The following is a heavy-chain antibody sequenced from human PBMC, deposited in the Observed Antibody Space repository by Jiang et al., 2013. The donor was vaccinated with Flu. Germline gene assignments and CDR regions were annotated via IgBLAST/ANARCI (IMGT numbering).Heavy chain of an antibody. V-gene: IGHV6-1*01. CDR3: ARVTGDRDYYYYGMDV. J-gene: IGHJ6*04. D-gene: IGHD7-27*01. CDR2: TYYRSKWYN. Sequence: ISGDSVSSNNAAWNWIRQSPSRGLEWLGRTYYRSKWYNDYAVSVKSRITINPDTSKNQFSLQLNSVTPEDTAVYYCARVTGDRDYYYYGMDVWGKGTTVTVSS. CDR1: GDSVSSNNAA.